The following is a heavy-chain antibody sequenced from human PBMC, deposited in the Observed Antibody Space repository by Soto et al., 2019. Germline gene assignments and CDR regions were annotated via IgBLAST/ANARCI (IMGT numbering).Heavy chain of an antibody. Sequence: GASVKVSCKASGGTFSSYAISWVRQAPGQGLEWMGGIIPIFGTANYAQKFQGRVTITADESTSTAYMELSSLRSEDTAVYYCAVWFGELSGWFDPWGQGTLVTVSS. CDR2: IIPIFGTA. CDR1: GGTFSSYA. J-gene: IGHJ5*02. V-gene: IGHV1-69*13. CDR3: AVWFGELSGWFDP. D-gene: IGHD3-10*01.